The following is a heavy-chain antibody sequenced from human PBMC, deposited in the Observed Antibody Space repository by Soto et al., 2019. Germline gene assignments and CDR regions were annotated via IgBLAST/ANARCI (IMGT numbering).Heavy chain of an antibody. CDR1: GFTFSSYW. Sequence: GGSLRLSCAASGFTFSSYWMHWVRQAPGKGLVWVSRINSDGSSTSYADYVKGRFTISRDNAKNTLYLKMNSLRAEDTALYYCARGRIVVPPFDSWGRGTLVTVSS. D-gene: IGHD2-15*01. V-gene: IGHV3-74*01. CDR2: INSDGSST. CDR3: ARGRIVVPPFDS. J-gene: IGHJ5*01.